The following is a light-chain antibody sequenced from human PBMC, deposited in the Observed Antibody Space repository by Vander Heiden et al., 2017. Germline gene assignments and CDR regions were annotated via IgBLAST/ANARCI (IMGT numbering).Light chain of an antibody. Sequence: IVLTQSPATLSLSPGESATHSCSASQSVSNNYLAWYQQKPGQAPRLLIYDSSTRATDIPDRFSGSGSETDFTLTISTLEPDDFGVYYCQQYAKSIGSFGQGTKLEI. V-gene: IGKV3-20*01. J-gene: IGKJ2*03. CDR2: DSS. CDR3: QQYAKSIGS. CDR1: QSVSNNY.